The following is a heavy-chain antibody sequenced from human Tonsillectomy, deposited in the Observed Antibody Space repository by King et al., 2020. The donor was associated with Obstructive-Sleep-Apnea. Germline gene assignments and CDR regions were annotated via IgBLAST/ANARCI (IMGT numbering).Heavy chain of an antibody. J-gene: IGHJ4*02. CDR3: ARGAVGAQPGRGDY. Sequence: VQLQQWGAGLLKPSETLSLTCAVYGGSFSGYYWSWIRQPPGKGLEWIWEINHSGSTNYNPSLKSRVTISVDTSKNQFSLKLSSVTAADTAVYYCARGAVGAQPGRGDYWGQGTLVTVSS. CDR2: INHSGST. V-gene: IGHV4-34*01. CDR1: GGSFSGYY. D-gene: IGHD1-26*01.